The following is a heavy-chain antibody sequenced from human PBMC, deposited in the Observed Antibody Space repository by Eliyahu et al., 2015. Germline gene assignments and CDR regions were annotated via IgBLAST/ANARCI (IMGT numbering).Heavy chain of an antibody. CDR2: ISDSGDRI. CDR1: GFTFKNFA. D-gene: IGHD1-1*01. J-gene: IGHJ4*02. V-gene: IGHV3-23*01. CDR3: AKHISSWNATSFYIDS. Sequence: SLRVSCATSGFTFKNFAMSWVRQAPGQGLEWVSSISDSGDRIFYADSVKGRATTSRDNSRSTLYLKMHSLRAEDTAVYFCAKHISSWNATSFYIDSWGQGSLVSVSS.